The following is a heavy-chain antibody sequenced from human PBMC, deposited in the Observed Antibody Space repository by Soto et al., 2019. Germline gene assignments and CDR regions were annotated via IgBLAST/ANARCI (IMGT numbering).Heavy chain of an antibody. CDR1: GGTFSSYA. Sequence: QVQLVQSGAEVKKPGSSVKVSCKASGGTFSSYAISWVRQAPGQGLEWMGGIIPIFGTANYAQKFQGRVTITADKSTSTAYMELSGLRSEDTAVYYCAGDLTYYYDSSGRNWFDPWGQGTLVTVSS. D-gene: IGHD3-22*01. CDR3: AGDLTYYYDSSGRNWFDP. J-gene: IGHJ5*02. CDR2: IIPIFGTA. V-gene: IGHV1-69*06.